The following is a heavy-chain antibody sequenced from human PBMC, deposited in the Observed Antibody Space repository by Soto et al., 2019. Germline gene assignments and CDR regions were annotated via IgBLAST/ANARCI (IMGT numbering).Heavy chain of an antibody. D-gene: IGHD2-21*02. CDR2: IYYSGST. Sequence: QVQLQESGPGLVKPSQTLSLTCTVSGGSISSGGYYWSWIRQHPGKGLEWIGYIYYSGSTYYNPSLKSRVTISVDTSKNQFSLKLSSVTAADTAVYYCAREGWGTVVTFDAFDIWGQGTMVTVSS. CDR3: AREGWGTVVTFDAFDI. J-gene: IGHJ3*02. V-gene: IGHV4-31*03. CDR1: GGSISSGGYY.